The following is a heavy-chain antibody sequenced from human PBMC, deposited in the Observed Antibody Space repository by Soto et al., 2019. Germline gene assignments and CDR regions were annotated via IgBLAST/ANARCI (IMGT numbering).Heavy chain of an antibody. CDR2: MYYRGST. CDR1: GGSISSYY. J-gene: IGHJ4*01. D-gene: IGHD5-12*01. CDR3: AGDSRGFGYDFGPLDY. Sequence: PAETLSRTCPVSGGSISSYYWSWIGRPSGKGLVWYRYMYYRGSTKYSPSLKSRVTIAVDRSKHQFSLKLSSVTAAARAVYSCAGDSRGFGYDFGPLDYWGHGTLLTISS. V-gene: IGHV4-59*13.